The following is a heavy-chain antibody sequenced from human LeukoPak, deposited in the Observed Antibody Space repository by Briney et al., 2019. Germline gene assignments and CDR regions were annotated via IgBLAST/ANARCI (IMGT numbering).Heavy chain of an antibody. V-gene: IGHV4-59*06. J-gene: IGHJ4*02. Sequence: PSETLSLTCAVYGGSFSGYYWRWIRQPPGEGLEWIGYIYYSGSTYYNPSLKSRVTISVDTSKNQFSLKLSSVTAADTAVYYCAFKPYYDSSGSLWYWGQGTLVTVSS. CDR2: IYYSGST. CDR1: GGSFSGYY. CDR3: AFKPYYDSSGSLWY. D-gene: IGHD3-22*01.